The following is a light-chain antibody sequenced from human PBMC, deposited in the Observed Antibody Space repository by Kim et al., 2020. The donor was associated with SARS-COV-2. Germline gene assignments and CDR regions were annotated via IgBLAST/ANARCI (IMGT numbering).Light chain of an antibody. Sequence: QSALTQPPPASGSPGQSVTISCTGTSSDVGGYNYVSWYQQHPGKAPKLMIYEVSKRPSGVPDRFSGSKSGNTASLTVSGLQAEDEADYYCSSYAGKVFGTGTKVTVL. CDR2: EVS. V-gene: IGLV2-8*01. CDR1: SSDVGGYNY. CDR3: SSYAGKV. J-gene: IGLJ1*01.